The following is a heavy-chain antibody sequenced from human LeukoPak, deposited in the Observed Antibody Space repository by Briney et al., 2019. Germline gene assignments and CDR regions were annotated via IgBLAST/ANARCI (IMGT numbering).Heavy chain of an antibody. CDR1: GGSFSGYY. J-gene: IGHJ3*02. D-gene: IGHD6-19*01. CDR2: INHSGST. CDR3: ARDPLFRSSSGLHGAFDI. V-gene: IGHV4-34*01. Sequence: SETLSLTCAVYGGSFSGYYWSWIRQPPGKGLEWIGEINHSGSTNYNPSLKSRVTISVDTSKNQFSLKLSSVTAADTAVYYCARDPLFRSSSGLHGAFDIWGQGTMVTVSS.